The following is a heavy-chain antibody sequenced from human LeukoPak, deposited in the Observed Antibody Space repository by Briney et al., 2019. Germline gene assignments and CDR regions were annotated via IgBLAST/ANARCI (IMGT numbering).Heavy chain of an antibody. D-gene: IGHD1-26*01. CDR2: IYYSGGT. CDR1: GGSISSSSYY. V-gene: IGHV4-39*01. J-gene: IGHJ5*02. CDR3: ARLEWELRWFDP. Sequence: SETLSLTCTVSGGSISSSSYYWGWIRQPPGKGLEWIGSIYYSGGTYYNPSLKSRVTISVDTSKNQFSLKLSSVTAADTAVYYCARLEWELRWFDPWGQGTLVTVSS.